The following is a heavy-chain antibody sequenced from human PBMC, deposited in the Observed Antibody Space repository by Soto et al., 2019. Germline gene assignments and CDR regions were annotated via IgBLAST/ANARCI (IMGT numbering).Heavy chain of an antibody. CDR2: IYHSRST. J-gene: IGHJ4*02. V-gene: IGHV4-30-2*01. Sequence: PSETLSLTCAVSGGSISSGGYSWSWIRQPPGKGLECIGYIYHSRSTYYNPSLKSRVTISVDRSKNQFSLKLSSVTAADTAVYYCARGPLLGYWGQGTLVPGSS. CDR1: GGSISSGGYS. CDR3: ARGPLLGY.